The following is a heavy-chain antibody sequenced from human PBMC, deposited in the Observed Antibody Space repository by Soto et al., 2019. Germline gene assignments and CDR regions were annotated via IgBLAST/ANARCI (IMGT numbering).Heavy chain of an antibody. CDR3: ARQVVCSGGSCYSRARFDP. CDR2: IYYSGST. J-gene: IGHJ5*02. Sequence: SETLSLTCTVSGGSISSYYWIRILQHPGKGLEWIGYIYYSGSTYYNPSLKSRVTISVDTSKNQFSLKLSSVTAADTAVYYCARQVVCSGGSCYSRARFDPWGQGTLVTVSS. CDR1: GGSISSYY. D-gene: IGHD2-15*01. V-gene: IGHV4-59*06.